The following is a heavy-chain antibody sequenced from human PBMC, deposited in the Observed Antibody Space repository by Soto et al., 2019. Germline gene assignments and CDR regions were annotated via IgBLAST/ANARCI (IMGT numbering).Heavy chain of an antibody. CDR2: IGTTGDT. CDR1: GFGFSNYD. D-gene: IGHD1-26*01. V-gene: IGHV3-13*01. J-gene: IGHJ6*02. CDR3: GRGEASRYYYYSMDV. Sequence: LRLSCAASGFGFSNYDMHWVRQVTGKGLEWVSSIGTTGDTYYPGSVKGRFIISRENANLYLQMNSLRAGDTAVYYCGRGEASRYYYYSMDVWGQGTTVTVSS.